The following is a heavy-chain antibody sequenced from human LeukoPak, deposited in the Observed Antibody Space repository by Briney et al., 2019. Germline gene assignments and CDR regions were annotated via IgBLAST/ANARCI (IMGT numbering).Heavy chain of an antibody. CDR3: ARDRHYGGYFGGWPSSFDY. D-gene: IGHD5-12*01. CDR1: GGSISSGSYY. Sequence: PSETLSLTCTVSGGSISSGSYYWSWIRQPAGKGLEWIGRIYTSGSTNYNPSLKSRVTISVDTSKNQFSLKLSSVTAADTAVYYCARDRHYGGYFGGWPSSFDYWGQGTLVTVSS. CDR2: IYTSGST. J-gene: IGHJ4*02. V-gene: IGHV4-61*02.